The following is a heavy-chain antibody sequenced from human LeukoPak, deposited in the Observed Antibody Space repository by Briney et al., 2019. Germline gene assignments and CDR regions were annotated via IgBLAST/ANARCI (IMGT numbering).Heavy chain of an antibody. J-gene: IGHJ4*02. V-gene: IGHV3-48*03. CDR1: GFTFSSYE. D-gene: IGHD3-22*01. Sequence: GGSLRLSCAASGFTFSSYEMNWVRQAPGKGLEWVSYISSSGSTIYYADSVKGRFTISRDNSKNSLYLQMNSLRAEDTALYYCAKAHYDSSGYADYWGQGTLVTVSS. CDR3: AKAHYDSSGYADY. CDR2: ISSSGSTI.